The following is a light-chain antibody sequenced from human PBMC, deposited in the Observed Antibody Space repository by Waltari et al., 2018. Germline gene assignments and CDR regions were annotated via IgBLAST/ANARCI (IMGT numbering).Light chain of an antibody. CDR1: QSSSTN. J-gene: IGKJ1*01. CDR2: NGA. CDR3: QQYDDWPAT. V-gene: IGKV3-15*01. Sequence: ERVMTQSPDILSVSPGETVTLSCRASQSSSTNVAWYQHKPGQAPRLLIYNGATRETGIPATFSGSGSGTEFTLTINSLQPEDFAVYFCQQYDDWPATFGQGTKVEI.